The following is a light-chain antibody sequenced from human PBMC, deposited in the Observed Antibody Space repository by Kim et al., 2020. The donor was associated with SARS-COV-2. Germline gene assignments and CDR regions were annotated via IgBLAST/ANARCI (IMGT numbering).Light chain of an antibody. CDR3: QAWDSTVV. V-gene: IGLV3-1*01. CDR2: QDT. J-gene: IGLJ2*01. CDR1: NLGSKY. Sequence: SYELTQPTSVSVSPGETATFTCSGDNLGSKYVCWYQHKPGQSPVLVIYQDTKRPSGIPERFSGSNSGNTATLTISGTQAMDEADYYCQAWDSTVVFGGGTQLTVL.